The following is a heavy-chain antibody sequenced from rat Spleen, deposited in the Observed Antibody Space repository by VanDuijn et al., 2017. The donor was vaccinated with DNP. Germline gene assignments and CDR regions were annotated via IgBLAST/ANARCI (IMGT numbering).Heavy chain of an antibody. Sequence: EVQMVESGGGLVQPGRSLKLSCAASGFTFSDYYMAWVRQAPKKGLEWVAYISFEGSSAYFGDSVKGRFTISRDNAKSILYLQMNSLRSEDTATYYCARGNYPGINTFDSWGQGVMVTVSS. CDR2: ISFEGSSA. CDR1: GFTFSDYY. CDR3: ARGNYPGINTFDS. D-gene: IGHD1-4*01. V-gene: IGHV5-22*01. J-gene: IGHJ2*01.